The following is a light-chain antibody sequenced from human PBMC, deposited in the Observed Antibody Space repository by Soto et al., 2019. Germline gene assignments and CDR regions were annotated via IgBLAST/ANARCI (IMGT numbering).Light chain of an antibody. CDR1: SSNIGAGYD. CDR2: GNS. Sequence: QSALTQPPSVSGAPGQRVTISFTGTSSNIGAGYDVHWYQQLPGRVPKLLIYGNSNRPSGVPDRCSGSTSGTSASLAITGLQAEDEADYYCHSYDSSLSGSVFGGGTKVTVL. CDR3: HSYDSSLSGSV. J-gene: IGLJ3*02. V-gene: IGLV1-40*01.